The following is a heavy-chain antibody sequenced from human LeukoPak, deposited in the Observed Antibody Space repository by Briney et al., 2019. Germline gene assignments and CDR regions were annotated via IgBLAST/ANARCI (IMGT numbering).Heavy chain of an antibody. D-gene: IGHD3-22*01. CDR2: FHHSGST. J-gene: IGHJ4*02. V-gene: IGHV4-59*12. CDR1: GGSISSYY. Sequence: SETLSLTCTVSGGSISSYYWTWIRQSPGKGLEWIGFFHHSGSTNYNPSLKSRVTISVDTSKNQFSLKLSSVTAADTAVYYCARLYPVVNDYWGQGTLVTVSS. CDR3: ARLYPVVNDY.